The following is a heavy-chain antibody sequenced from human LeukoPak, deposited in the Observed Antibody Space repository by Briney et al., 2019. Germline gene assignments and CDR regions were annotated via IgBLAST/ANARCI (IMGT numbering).Heavy chain of an antibody. D-gene: IGHD6-13*01. CDR1: GYTFTGNY. Sequence: GASVKVSCKASGYTFTGNYMHWVRQAPGQGLEWMGWISPNSGGTNCAQKFQGRVTMTEDTSTDTAYMELSSLRSEDTAVYYCATDPRGYSSSWHPWFDPWGQGTLVTVSS. J-gene: IGHJ5*02. CDR2: ISPNSGGT. V-gene: IGHV1-2*02. CDR3: ATDPRGYSSSWHPWFDP.